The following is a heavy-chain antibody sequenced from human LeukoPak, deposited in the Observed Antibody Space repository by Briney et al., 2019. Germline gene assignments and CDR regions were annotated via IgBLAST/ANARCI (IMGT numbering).Heavy chain of an antibody. CDR2: IIPIFGTA. J-gene: IGHJ3*02. D-gene: IGHD3-22*01. CDR1: GGTFSSYA. Sequence: SSVKVSCKASGGTFSSYAISWVRQAPGQGLEWMGGIIPIFGTANYAQKFQGRVTITADESTSTAYMELSSLRSEGTAVYYCARDTDDYYDSSGYLTNIIWGQGTMVTVSS. V-gene: IGHV1-69*01. CDR3: ARDTDDYYDSSGYLTNII.